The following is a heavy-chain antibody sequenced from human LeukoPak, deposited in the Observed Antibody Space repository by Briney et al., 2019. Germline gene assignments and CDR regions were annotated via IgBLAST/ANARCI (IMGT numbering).Heavy chain of an antibody. D-gene: IGHD5-18*01. CDR3: GRVREEYSYGAFDY. V-gene: IGHV4-61*02. CDR1: GGPISSGSYY. J-gene: IGHJ4*02. CDR2: IYTSGRT. Sequence: SETLSLTCTVSGGPISSGSYYWSWIRQPAGKGLEWIGRIYTSGRTNYNPSLKSRVTISVDTSKNQFSLRLSSVTAADTAVYYCGRVREEYSYGAFDYWGQGTLVTVSS.